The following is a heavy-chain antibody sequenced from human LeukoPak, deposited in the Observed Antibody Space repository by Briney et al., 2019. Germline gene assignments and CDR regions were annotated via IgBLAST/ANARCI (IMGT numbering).Heavy chain of an antibody. Sequence: GGSLRLSCVASGFTFSTYAMGWVRQVPGKGLEWVSSVSESGGSTYYADSVKGRFTISRDNSQNTLYLQMNSLRVDDTAVYYCAAKWLLRRYWGQGTLVTVSS. CDR1: GFTFSTYA. V-gene: IGHV3-23*01. J-gene: IGHJ4*02. D-gene: IGHD3-22*01. CDR3: AAKWLLRRY. CDR2: VSESGGST.